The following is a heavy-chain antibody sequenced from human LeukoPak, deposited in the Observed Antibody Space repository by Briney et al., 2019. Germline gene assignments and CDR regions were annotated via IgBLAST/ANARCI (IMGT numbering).Heavy chain of an antibody. D-gene: IGHD6-13*01. J-gene: IGHJ4*02. CDR1: GFSLRSYW. Sequence: TGGALRLSCAASGFSLRSYWMPWVRQAPGKVLVWVSRINSDWSTTNYADSVKGRFTISRDNAKNTLYLQMHSLRAEDTAVYYCARRQYRSSWYYFDYWGQGTLVTVSS. CDR3: ARRQYRSSWYYFDY. CDR2: INSDWSTT. V-gene: IGHV3-74*01.